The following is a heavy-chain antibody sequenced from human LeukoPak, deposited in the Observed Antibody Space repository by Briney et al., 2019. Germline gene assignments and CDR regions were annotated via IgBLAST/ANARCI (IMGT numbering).Heavy chain of an antibody. Sequence: SETLSLTCAVYGGSFSGYHWSWIRQPPGKGLEWIEEIDHSGSTNYNPSLKSRVTISVDTSKNQFSLKLSSVTAADTAVYYCAGNIAARLDYWGQGTLVTVSS. CDR2: IDHSGST. V-gene: IGHV4-34*01. J-gene: IGHJ4*02. CDR1: GGSFSGYH. D-gene: IGHD6-6*01. CDR3: AGNIAARLDY.